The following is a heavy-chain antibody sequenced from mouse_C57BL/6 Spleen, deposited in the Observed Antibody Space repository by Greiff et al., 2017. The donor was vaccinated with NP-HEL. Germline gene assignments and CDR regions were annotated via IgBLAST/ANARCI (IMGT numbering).Heavy chain of an antibody. CDR3: ARPGNYGSSYNAMDY. CDR2: ISSGSSTI. V-gene: IGHV5-17*01. D-gene: IGHD1-1*01. CDR1: GFTFSDYG. Sequence: EVQGVESGGGLVKPGGSLKLSCAASGFTFSDYGMHWVRQAPEKGLEWVAYISSGSSTIYYADTVKGRFTISRDNAKNTLFLQMTSLRSEDTAMYYCARPGNYGSSYNAMDYWGQGTSVTVSS. J-gene: IGHJ4*01.